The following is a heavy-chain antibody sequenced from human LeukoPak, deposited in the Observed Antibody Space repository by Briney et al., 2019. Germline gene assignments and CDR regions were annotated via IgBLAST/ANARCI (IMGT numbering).Heavy chain of an antibody. CDR1: GGTFSTYA. CDR2: IIPIFGTA. J-gene: IGHJ4*02. D-gene: IGHD6-6*01. CDR3: ARAAYSSSYAAGY. Sequence: WASVKVSCKASGGTFSTYAFSWVRQAPGQGLEWMGGIIPIFGTANYTQKFQGRVTITADESTSTAYMELSSLRSEDTAVYYCARAAYSSSYAAGYWGQGTLVTVSS. V-gene: IGHV1-69*13.